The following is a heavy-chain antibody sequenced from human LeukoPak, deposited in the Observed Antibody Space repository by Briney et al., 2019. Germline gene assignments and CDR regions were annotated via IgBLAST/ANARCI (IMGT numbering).Heavy chain of an antibody. CDR2: ISDDGRQT. Sequence: GGSLRLSCAASGFIFSTYAMNWVRQAPGKGLEWVAVISDDGRQTYYADSVKGRFTISRDNSKNTVYLQMNSLRDEDSATYYCARVYLERLTAGYFDHWGQGTLVTVSP. CDR3: ARVYLERLTAGYFDH. CDR1: GFIFSTYA. V-gene: IGHV3-30*04. J-gene: IGHJ4*02. D-gene: IGHD2-8*01.